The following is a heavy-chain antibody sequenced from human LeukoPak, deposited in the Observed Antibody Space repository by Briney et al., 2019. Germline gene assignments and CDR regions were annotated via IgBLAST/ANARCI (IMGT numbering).Heavy chain of an antibody. CDR3: ARDRPITIFGVVTLP. CDR1: GFTFSSYW. D-gene: IGHD3-3*01. CDR2: IKQDGSEK. V-gene: IGHV3-7*01. J-gene: IGHJ5*01. Sequence: GGSLRLSCVASGFTFSSYWMTWVRQAPGKGLEWVANIKQDGSEKNYADSVKGRFTISRDNAKNSVYLQMNGLRVEDTAVYYCARDRPITIFGVVTLPWGQGTLVTVSS.